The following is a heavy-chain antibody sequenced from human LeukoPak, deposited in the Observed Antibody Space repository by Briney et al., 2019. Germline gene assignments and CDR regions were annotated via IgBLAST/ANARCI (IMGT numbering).Heavy chain of an antibody. CDR3: TRGRSAWGY. CDR1: GFRFRDYG. Sequence: GGSLRLSCAASGFRFRDYGMSWVRQVPGEGLEWVGYIRSKDYYETGEYAASVKGRFTISRDDSGSIAYLQMNSLRTEDTAIYYCTRGRSAWGYWGQGTLVVVSS. V-gene: IGHV3-49*04. CDR2: IRSKDYYETG. D-gene: IGHD3-3*01. J-gene: IGHJ4*02.